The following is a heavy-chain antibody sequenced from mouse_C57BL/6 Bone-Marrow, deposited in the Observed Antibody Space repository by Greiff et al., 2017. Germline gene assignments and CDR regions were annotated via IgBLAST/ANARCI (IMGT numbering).Heavy chain of an antibody. CDR2: IYPGGGYT. D-gene: IGHD4-1*01. V-gene: IGHV1-63*01. J-gene: IGHJ1*03. Sequence: QVQLQQSGAGLVRPGTSLKMSCTASGYTFTNYWIGWAKQRPGHGLEWVGDIYPGGGYTNYNEKFKGRATLTTDKATSKSYMQFSSLTAEDSAIYYCARGVLGIWYFDVWGTGTTVTVSS. CDR1: GYTFTNYW. CDR3: ARGVLGIWYFDV.